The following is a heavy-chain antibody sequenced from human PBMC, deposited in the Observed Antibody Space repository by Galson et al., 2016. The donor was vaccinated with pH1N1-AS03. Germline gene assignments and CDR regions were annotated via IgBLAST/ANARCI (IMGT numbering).Heavy chain of an antibody. Sequence: AEVKKPGESLKISCKGSRDSFTNHWIAWVRQMTGKGLEWMAIIYPLDSDIRYSPSFQGQVTISADMSISTAYLEWSSLKASETAIYYCARHMGNSWHDGLDFWGPGTLVTVSS. D-gene: IGHD2-8*01. CDR3: ARHMGNSWHDGLDF. V-gene: IGHV5-51*01. CDR1: RDSFTNHW. J-gene: IGHJ4*02. CDR2: IYPLDSDI.